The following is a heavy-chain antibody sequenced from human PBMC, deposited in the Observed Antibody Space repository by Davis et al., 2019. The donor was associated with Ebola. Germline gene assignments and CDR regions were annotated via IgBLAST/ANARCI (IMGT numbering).Heavy chain of an antibody. CDR2: IYYSGST. D-gene: IGHD2-2*02. J-gene: IGHJ6*02. CDR1: GGSISSYY. V-gene: IGHV4-59*01. Sequence: PSETLSLTCTVSGGSISSYYWSWIRQPPGKGLEWIWYIYYSGSTNYNPSLKSRVTISVDTSKNQFSLKLSSVTAAETAVYYCARGVLPAAIRGGGYYYYGMDVWGQGTTVTVSS. CDR3: ARGVLPAAIRGGGYYYYGMDV.